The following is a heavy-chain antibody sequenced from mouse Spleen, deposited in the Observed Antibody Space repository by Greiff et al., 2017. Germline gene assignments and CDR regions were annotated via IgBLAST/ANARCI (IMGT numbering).Heavy chain of an antibody. CDR3: TRGKTTVDAMDY. D-gene: IGHD1-1*01. V-gene: IGHV1-5*01. CDR2: IYPGNSDT. CDR1: GYTFTSYW. Sequence: EVQLQQSGTVLARPGASVKMSCKTSGYTFTSYWMHWVKQRPGQGLEWIGAIYPGNSDTSYNQKFKGKAKLTAVTSASTAYMELSSLTNEDSAVYYCTRGKTTVDAMDYWGQGTSVTVSS. J-gene: IGHJ4*01.